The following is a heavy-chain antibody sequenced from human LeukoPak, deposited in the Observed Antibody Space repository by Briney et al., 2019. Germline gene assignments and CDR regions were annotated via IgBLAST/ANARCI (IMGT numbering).Heavy chain of an antibody. J-gene: IGHJ6*03. V-gene: IGHV3-23*01. CDR3: AKDELLDTTPNYYYYYMDV. D-gene: IGHD1-7*01. Sequence: GGSLRLSCAASGFTFSSYNMNWVRQAPGKGLEGVSVISGSGAITYYADSVKGRFTISRDNSKNTLYLQMNSLRAEDTALYYCAKDELLDTTPNYYYYYMDVWGKGTTVTISS. CDR1: GFTFSSYN. CDR2: ISGSGAIT.